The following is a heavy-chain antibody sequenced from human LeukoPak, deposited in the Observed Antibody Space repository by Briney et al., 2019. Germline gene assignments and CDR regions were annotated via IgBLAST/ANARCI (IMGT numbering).Heavy chain of an antibody. CDR3: ARQNSRGWFDP. V-gene: IGHV4-39*01. J-gene: IGHJ5*02. D-gene: IGHD6-13*01. CDR2: IYYSGST. CDR1: GGSINNYY. Sequence: SETLSLTCTVSGGSINNYYWSWIRQPPGKGLEWIGSIYYSGSTYYNPSLKSRVTISVDTSKNQFSLKLSSVTAADTAVYYCARQNSRGWFDPWGQGTLVTVSS.